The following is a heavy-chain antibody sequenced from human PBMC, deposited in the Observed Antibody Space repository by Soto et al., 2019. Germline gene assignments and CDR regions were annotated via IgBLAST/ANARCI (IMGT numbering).Heavy chain of an antibody. D-gene: IGHD4-17*01. CDR1: GFTLSYYA. V-gene: IGHV3-30-3*01. Sequence: QVQLVESGGGVVQPGRSLRLSCAASGFTLSYYAMHWVRQAPGKGLEWVAVMSDDRSYMYYADSVKGRFTISRDNSKNTLFLQMNSLRAEDTAVYYCARGGDHGSDYYGMDVWGQGTTVTVSS. J-gene: IGHJ6*02. CDR2: MSDDRSYM. CDR3: ARGGDHGSDYYGMDV.